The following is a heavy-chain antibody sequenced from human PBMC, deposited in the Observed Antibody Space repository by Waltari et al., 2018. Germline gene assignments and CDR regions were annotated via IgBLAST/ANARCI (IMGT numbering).Heavy chain of an antibody. J-gene: IGHJ4*02. CDR1: GFPVSPTH. CDR2: MYPAGSA. D-gene: IGHD5-18*01. V-gene: IGHV3-66*02. Sequence: EVKLVESGGGLVHPGGSLSISCAASGFPVSPTHLSWVRQAPGKGPECVSIMYPAGSAYNADSVEGRFTMSRDISNNMVHLQMNRLRLEDSATYYCATARDEHTAMVYFDNWGQGTLVSVSS. CDR3: ATARDEHTAMVYFDN.